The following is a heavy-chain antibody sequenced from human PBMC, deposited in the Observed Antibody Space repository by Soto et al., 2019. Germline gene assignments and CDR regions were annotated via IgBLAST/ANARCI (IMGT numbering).Heavy chain of an antibody. J-gene: IGHJ4*02. D-gene: IGHD3-10*01. CDR2: IRSKADGGTT. CDR1: GFTLTNGW. CDR3: STGRHRHGSDY. V-gene: IGHV3-15*07. Sequence: EVQLVESGGGLVKPGESLRLSCAASGFTLTNGWMTWVRQAPGKGLEWVGRIRSKADGGTTDYSAPVKGRFTISRDDSKDTLYLQMNSLKDEDTAVYYCSTGRHRHGSDYWGPGTLVTVSS.